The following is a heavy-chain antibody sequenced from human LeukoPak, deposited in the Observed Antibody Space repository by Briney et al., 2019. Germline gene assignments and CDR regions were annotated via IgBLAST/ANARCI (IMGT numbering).Heavy chain of an antibody. D-gene: IGHD1-26*01. CDR3: ARTYMWELLGYFDY. CDR1: GYTFTSYG. J-gene: IGHJ4*02. V-gene: IGHV1-18*01. CDR2: ISAYNGNT. Sequence: ASVKVSCKASGYTFTSYGISWVRQAPGQGLEWMGWISAYNGNTNYAQKLQGRVTMTTDTSTSTAYMELRSLRSDDTAVYYCARTYMWELLGYFDYWGQGTLVTVSS.